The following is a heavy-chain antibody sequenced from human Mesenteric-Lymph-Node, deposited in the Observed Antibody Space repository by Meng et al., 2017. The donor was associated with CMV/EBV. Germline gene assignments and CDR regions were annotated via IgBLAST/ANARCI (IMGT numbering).Heavy chain of an antibody. CDR2: ISPSNDNT. J-gene: IGHJ4*02. V-gene: IGHV1-18*01. CDR1: GYNILRYG. CDR3: ARFDWSKVVQNRDIYFDH. D-gene: IGHD2-15*01. Sequence: ASVKVSCKGSGYNILRYGTSWVRQAPGQGLEWMGWISPSNDNTNYAQKFRGRVTMTTDRSTGTVYMELWSLRSDDTAVYFCARFDWSKVVQNRDIYFDHWGQGTLVTVSS.